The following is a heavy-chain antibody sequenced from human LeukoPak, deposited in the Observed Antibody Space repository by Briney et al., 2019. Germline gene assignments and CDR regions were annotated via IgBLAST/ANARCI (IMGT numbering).Heavy chain of an antibody. CDR3: ARTNSSGWLYDAFDI. J-gene: IGHJ3*02. D-gene: IGHD6-19*01. CDR1: GYSFTSYW. CDR2: IYPGDSDT. Sequence: GESLKISCKGSGYSFTSYWIGWVRQMPGKGLEWMGIIYPGDSDTRYSPSFQGQVTISADKSISTAYLQWSSLEASDTAMYYCARTNSSGWLYDAFDIWGQGTMVTVSS. V-gene: IGHV5-51*01.